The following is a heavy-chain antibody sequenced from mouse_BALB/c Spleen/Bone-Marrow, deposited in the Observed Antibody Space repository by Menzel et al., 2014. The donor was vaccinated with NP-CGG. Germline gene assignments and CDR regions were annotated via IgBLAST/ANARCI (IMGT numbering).Heavy chain of an antibody. CDR2: ISSGSGTI. J-gene: IGHJ4*01. D-gene: IGHD1-1*01. Sequence: EVQRVESGGGLVRPGGSRKLSCAASGFTFSSFGMHWVRQAPEKGLEWVAYISSGSGTIYYADTVKGRFTISRDKPKTTLFLQMTSLRSEDTAMYYCARSGYGSTLSAMDYWGQGTSVAVSS. V-gene: IGHV5-17*02. CDR3: ARSGYGSTLSAMDY. CDR1: GFTFSSFG.